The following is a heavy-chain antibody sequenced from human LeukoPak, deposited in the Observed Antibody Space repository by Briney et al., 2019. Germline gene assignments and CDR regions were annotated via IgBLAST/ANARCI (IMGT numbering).Heavy chain of an antibody. V-gene: IGHV3-48*03. J-gene: IGHJ4*02. D-gene: IGHD3-10*01. CDR2: ISSSGSTI. CDR1: GFSFNNYV. Sequence: GGSLRLSCVASGFSFNNYVMNWVRQAPGKVLEWVSYISSSGSTIYYADSVKGRFTISRDNAKNSLYLQMNSLRAEDTAVYYCARGVGLRGVPYWGQGTLVTVSS. CDR3: ARGVGLRGVPY.